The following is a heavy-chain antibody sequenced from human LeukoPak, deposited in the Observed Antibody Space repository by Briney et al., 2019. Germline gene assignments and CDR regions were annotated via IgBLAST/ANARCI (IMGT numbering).Heavy chain of an antibody. D-gene: IGHD2-2*01. CDR3: ATRSNIVVVPAARHYYYYMDV. J-gene: IGHJ6*03. CDR2: IIPIFGTA. V-gene: IGHV1-69*05. CDR1: GGTFSSYA. Sequence: ASVKVSCRASGGTFSSYAISWVRQAPGQGLEWMGGIIPIFGTANYAQKFQGRVTITTDESTSTAYMELSSLRSEDTAVYYCATRSNIVVVPAARHYYYYMDVWGKGTTVTVSS.